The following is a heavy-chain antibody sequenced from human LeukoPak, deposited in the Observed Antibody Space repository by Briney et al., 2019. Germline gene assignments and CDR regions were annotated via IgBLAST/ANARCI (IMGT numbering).Heavy chain of an antibody. CDR3: TRGIQLWFPQPFDY. V-gene: IGHV3-49*03. CDR1: GFTFGDYA. J-gene: IGHJ4*02. D-gene: IGHD5-18*01. CDR2: IRSKAYGGTT. Sequence: GGSLRLSCTASGFTFGDYAMSWFRQAPGKGLEWVGFIRSKAYGGTTEYAESVKCRFTISRDDSKSIAYLQMNSLKTEDTAVYYCTRGIQLWFPQPFDYWGQGTLVTVSS.